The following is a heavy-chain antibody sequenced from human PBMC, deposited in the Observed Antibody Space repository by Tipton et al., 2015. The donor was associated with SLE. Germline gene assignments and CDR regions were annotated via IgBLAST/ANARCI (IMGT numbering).Heavy chain of an antibody. CDR1: GFTFDDYA. V-gene: IGHV3-43D*04. D-gene: IGHD6-19*01. CDR3: AKDRIAVAGRGRYGMDV. Sequence: SLRLSCAASGFTFDDYAMHWVRQAPGKGLEWVSLISWDGGSTYYAVSVKGRFTISRDNSKNSLYLQMNSLRAEDTALYYCAKDRIAVAGRGRYGMDVWGQGTTVTVSS. CDR2: ISWDGGST. J-gene: IGHJ6*02.